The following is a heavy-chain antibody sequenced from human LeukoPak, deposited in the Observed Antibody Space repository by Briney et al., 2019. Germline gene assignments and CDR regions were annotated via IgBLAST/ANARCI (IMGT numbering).Heavy chain of an antibody. V-gene: IGHV1-2*02. Sequence: ASVKVSCKASGYTFTVYYMHWVRQAPGQGLEWMGWINPNSGGTNYAQNFQGRVTMTRDTSISTAYMELSRLRSDDTAVYYCARASWETVQDYWGQGTLVTVSS. D-gene: IGHD1-1*01. CDR1: GYTFTVYY. J-gene: IGHJ4*02. CDR3: ARASWETVQDY. CDR2: INPNSGGT.